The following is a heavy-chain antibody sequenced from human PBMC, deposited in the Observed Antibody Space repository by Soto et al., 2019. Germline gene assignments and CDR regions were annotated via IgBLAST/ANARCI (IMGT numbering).Heavy chain of an antibody. CDR3: ANRDTSMVTRYYYGMDV. CDR2: ISGSGGNT. J-gene: IGHJ6*02. D-gene: IGHD5-18*01. Sequence: GGSLRLSCAASGFTFSSYAISWVRQAPGKGLEWVSAISGSGGNTYYADSVKGRFTISRDNSKNTLYLQMNSLRAEDTAVYYCANRDTSMVTRYYYGMDVWGQGTTVTVS. CDR1: GFTFSSYA. V-gene: IGHV3-23*01.